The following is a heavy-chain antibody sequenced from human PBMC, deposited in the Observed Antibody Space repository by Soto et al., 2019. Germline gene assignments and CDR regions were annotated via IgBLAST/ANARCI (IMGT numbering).Heavy chain of an antibody. CDR1: GGTFSSYA. J-gene: IGHJ5*02. V-gene: IGHV1-69*01. D-gene: IGHD6-13*01. CDR3: ARTPEGIAAAGIAVNGFDP. Sequence: QVQLVQSGAEVQKPGSSVTVSCKASGGTFSSYAIRWVRQAPGQGLEWMGGIIPIFGTANYAQKFQGRVTSTADECTSTAYMELSSLRSEDTAVYYCARTPEGIAAAGIAVNGFDPWGQGTLVTVSS. CDR2: IIPIFGTA.